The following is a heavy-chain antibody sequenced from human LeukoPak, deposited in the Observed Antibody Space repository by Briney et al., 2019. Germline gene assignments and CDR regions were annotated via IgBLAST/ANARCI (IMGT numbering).Heavy chain of an antibody. J-gene: IGHJ4*02. CDR1: GFTFSSYE. D-gene: IGHD6-19*01. Sequence: GGSLRLSCAASGFTFSSYEMNWVHQAPGKGLEWVSYISSSGSTIYYADSVKGRFTISRDNAKNSLYLQMNSLRAEDTAVYYCARDGSGWYHYFDYWGQGTLVTVSS. CDR3: ARDGSGWYHYFDY. CDR2: ISSSGSTI. V-gene: IGHV3-48*03.